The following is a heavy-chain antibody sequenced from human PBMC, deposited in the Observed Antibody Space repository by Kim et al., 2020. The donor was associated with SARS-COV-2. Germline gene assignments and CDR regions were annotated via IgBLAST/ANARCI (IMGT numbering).Heavy chain of an antibody. CDR3: AREVLGYTGSFQ. D-gene: IGHD2-2*02. CDR2: MYHLGST. J-gene: IGHJ1*01. Sequence: SETLSLTCAVSGGSVSGYSWAWVRKSPGKGLEWIGFMYHLGSTDYSPSLKSRVSISVDTSRNQVSLQLTSMTAADTAIYYCAREVLGYTGSFQ. CDR1: GGSVSGYS. V-gene: IGHV4-59*02.